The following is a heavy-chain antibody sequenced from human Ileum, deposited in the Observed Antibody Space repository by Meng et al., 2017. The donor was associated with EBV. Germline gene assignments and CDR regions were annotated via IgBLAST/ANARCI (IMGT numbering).Heavy chain of an antibody. D-gene: IGHD3-10*01. J-gene: IGHJ4*02. V-gene: IGHV1-18*01. CDR3: ARGQNYYGSGSLIDY. Sequence: QVQLVQSGAEVKKPGASVKVSCKASGYPFTSYGISWVRQAPGQGLEWMGWFSVYNGNTIYAQKLQDRVTMTTDTSTSTAYMELRSLRSDDTAVYYCARGQNYYGSGSLIDYWGQGTLVTVSS. CDR1: GYPFTSYG. CDR2: FSVYNGNT.